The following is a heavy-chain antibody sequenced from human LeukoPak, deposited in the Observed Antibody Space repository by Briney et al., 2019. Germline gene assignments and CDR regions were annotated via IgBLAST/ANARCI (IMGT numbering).Heavy chain of an antibody. Sequence: PGGSLRLSCAASGFTFTSAWMNWVRQAPGKGLEWVGRIKSKTDGGTTEYAAPVKGRFTISRDDSKNTLYLQMNSLKTEDTAVYYCVTDVPLTGGAYHIWGQGTMVTVSS. D-gene: IGHD7-27*01. CDR1: GFTFTSAW. V-gene: IGHV3-15*07. J-gene: IGHJ3*02. CDR3: VTDVPLTGGAYHI. CDR2: IKSKTDGGTT.